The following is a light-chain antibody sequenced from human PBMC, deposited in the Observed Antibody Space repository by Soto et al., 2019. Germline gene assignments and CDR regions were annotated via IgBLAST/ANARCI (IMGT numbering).Light chain of an antibody. CDR2: SNN. V-gene: IGLV1-44*01. J-gene: IGLJ1*01. Sequence: QSVLTQPPSASETPGQRVTISCSGSSSNMGSNSVNWYQQLPGTAPKLLIYSNNQRRSGVPDRFSGSKSGTSAALAISGRQSEDEADDYCAAWDDSLNGYVIGTGTKVTVL. CDR3: AAWDDSLNGYV. CDR1: SSNMGSNS.